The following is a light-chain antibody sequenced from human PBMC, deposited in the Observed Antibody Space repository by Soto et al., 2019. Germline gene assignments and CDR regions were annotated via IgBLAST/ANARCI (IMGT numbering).Light chain of an antibody. CDR3: SSYTPTTTLGV. V-gene: IGLV2-14*01. Sequence: QSALTQPASVSGSPGQSITISCTGTSSDVGGYNYVSWYQQHPGKAPKLIIFEVSNRPSGVSNRFSGSKSGNTASLTISGLQAEDEADYHCSSYTPTTTLGVFGGGTKVTVL. CDR2: EVS. J-gene: IGLJ3*02. CDR1: SSDVGGYNY.